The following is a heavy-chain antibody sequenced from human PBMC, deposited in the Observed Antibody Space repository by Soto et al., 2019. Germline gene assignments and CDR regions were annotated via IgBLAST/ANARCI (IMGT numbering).Heavy chain of an antibody. Sequence: PSETLSLTCAVSGGSISSGGYSWSWIRQPPGKGLEWIGYIYHSGSTYYNPSLKSRVTISVDRSKNQFSLKLSSVTAADTAVYYCARGAPVFIQHWGQVTLVTVSS. CDR1: GGSISSGGYS. D-gene: IGHD3-10*01. J-gene: IGHJ1*01. CDR2: IYHSGST. V-gene: IGHV4-30-2*01. CDR3: ARGAPVFIQH.